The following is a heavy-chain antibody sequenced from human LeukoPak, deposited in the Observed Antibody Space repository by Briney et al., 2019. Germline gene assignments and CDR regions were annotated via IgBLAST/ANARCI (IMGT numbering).Heavy chain of an antibody. V-gene: IGHV4-39*01. CDR2: IYYTGGT. Sequence: PSETLSLTCTVSGGSISSNTYYWGWIRQPPGKGLEWLGSIYYTGGTYYNPSLKSRVTISIDTSKNQFSLKLSSVTAADTAVYYCASQSSSYYYGSGSYYRPFDPWGQGTLVTVSS. CDR1: GGSISSNTYY. J-gene: IGHJ5*02. CDR3: ASQSSSYYYGSGSYYRPFDP. D-gene: IGHD3-10*01.